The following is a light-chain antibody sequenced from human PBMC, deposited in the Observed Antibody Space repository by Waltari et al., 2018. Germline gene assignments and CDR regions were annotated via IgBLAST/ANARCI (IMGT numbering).Light chain of an antibody. V-gene: IGLV1-40*01. CDR3: QSYDSSLNGRI. CDR1: SSNIGAGYD. J-gene: IGLJ2*01. CDR2: VNS. Sequence: QSVLTQPPSVSGAPWQSVTISCTGSSSNIGAGYDVHWYQHLPGTAPKLVISVNSGRPSGVPGRVSGSRSGTSASLGLTGLRPEDEADYYCQSYDSSLNGRIFGGGTKVTVL.